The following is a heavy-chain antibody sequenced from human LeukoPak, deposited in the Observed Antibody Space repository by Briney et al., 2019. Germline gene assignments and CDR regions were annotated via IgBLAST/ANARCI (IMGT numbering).Heavy chain of an antibody. CDR1: GGSISSSSYY. CDR3: ARADYSLVTTSSFDP. J-gene: IGHJ5*02. CDR2: IYYSGST. V-gene: IGHV4-39*07. D-gene: IGHD4-17*01. Sequence: PSETLSLTCTVSGGSISSSSYYWGWIRQPPGKGLEWIGSIYYSGSTYYNPSLKSRVTISVDTSKNQFSLKLSSVTAADTAVYYCARADYSLVTTSSFDPWGQGTLVTVSS.